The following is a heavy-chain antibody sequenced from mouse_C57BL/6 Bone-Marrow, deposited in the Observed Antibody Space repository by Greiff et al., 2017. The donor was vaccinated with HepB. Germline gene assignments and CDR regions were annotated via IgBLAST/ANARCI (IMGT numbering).Heavy chain of an antibody. CDR1: GYTFTSYW. J-gene: IGHJ2*01. CDR2: INPSNGGT. V-gene: IGHV1-53*01. D-gene: IGHD2-4*01. Sequence: VQLQQPGTELVKPGASVKLSCKASGYTFTSYWMHWVKQRPGQGLEWIGNINPSNGGTNYNEKFKSKATLTVDKSSSTAYMQLSSLTSEDSAVYYCARGGVDYEGVRYFDYWGQGTTLTVSS. CDR3: ARGGVDYEGVRYFDY.